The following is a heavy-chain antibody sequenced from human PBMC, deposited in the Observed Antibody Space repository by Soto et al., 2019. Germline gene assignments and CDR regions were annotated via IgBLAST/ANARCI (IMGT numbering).Heavy chain of an antibody. CDR3: ARGLSAATVVTCDFDY. J-gene: IGHJ4*02. Sequence: QVHLQESGPGLAKPSQTLSLTCTVSGGSISSSDYYWSWIRQPPGKGLEWIGYSYSSGNTYYNPSLKSRLTISVDTSKNQFSLKLNSVTAADTALYYCARGLSAATVVTCDFDYWGQGTLVTVSS. V-gene: IGHV4-31*03. D-gene: IGHD4-17*01. CDR2: SYSSGNT. CDR1: GGSISSSDYY.